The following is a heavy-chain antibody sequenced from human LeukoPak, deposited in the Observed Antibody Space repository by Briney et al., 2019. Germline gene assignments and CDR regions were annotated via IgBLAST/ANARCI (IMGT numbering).Heavy chain of an antibody. J-gene: IGHJ6*02. Sequence: ASVKVSCKASGYTFTSYGINWVRQAPGQGLEGLGWNGVYNGNTNYAQKLQGRVTVTTDTSTSTAYMELRSLRSDDTAVYYCARSGYCSSTSCYDTYYYYYGMDLWGQGTTVTVSS. CDR3: ARSGYCSSTSCYDTYYYYYGMDL. CDR1: GYTFTSYG. V-gene: IGHV1-18*01. CDR2: NGVYNGNT. D-gene: IGHD2-2*01.